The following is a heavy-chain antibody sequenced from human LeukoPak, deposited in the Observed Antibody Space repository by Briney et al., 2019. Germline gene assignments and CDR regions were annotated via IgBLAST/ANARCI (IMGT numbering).Heavy chain of an antibody. CDR2: IYYSGST. V-gene: IGHV4-59*01. CDR1: GGSISSYY. J-gene: IGHJ6*02. Sequence: PSETLSLTCTVSGGSISSYYWSWIRQPPGKELEWIGYIYYSGSTNYNPSLKSRVTISVDTSKNQFSLKLSSVTAADTAVYYCARERPYDFWSGYYSDGMDVWGQGTTVTVSS. CDR3: ARERPYDFWSGYYSDGMDV. D-gene: IGHD3-3*01.